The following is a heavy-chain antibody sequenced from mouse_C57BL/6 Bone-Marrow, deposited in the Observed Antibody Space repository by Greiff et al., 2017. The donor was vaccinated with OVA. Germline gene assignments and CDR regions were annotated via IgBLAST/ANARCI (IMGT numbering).Heavy chain of an antibody. CDR3: ARTFFWYFDG. CDR2: IYPGSGNT. V-gene: IGHV1-76*01. CDR1: GYTFTDYY. Sequence: QVQLQQSGAELVRPGASVKLSCKASGYTFTDYYINWVKQRPGQGLEWIARIYPGSGNTYYNEKFKGKATLTAEKSSSTAYMQLSSLTSEDSAVYFCARTFFWYFDGWGTGTTVTVSS. J-gene: IGHJ1*03.